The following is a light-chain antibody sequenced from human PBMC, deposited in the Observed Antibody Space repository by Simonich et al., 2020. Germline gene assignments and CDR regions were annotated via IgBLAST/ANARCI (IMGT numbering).Light chain of an antibody. Sequence: DIVMTQSPLSLPVTPGEPASLSCRSSPSLLHSNGYKYLDWYLQKPGQSPKLLIYLGSNRASGVPDRFSGSGSGTDFTLKISRVEAEDVGVYYCMQALQTPYTFGQGTKLEIK. CDR2: LGS. CDR1: PSLLHSNGYKY. CDR3: MQALQTPYT. J-gene: IGKJ2*01. V-gene: IGKV2-28*01.